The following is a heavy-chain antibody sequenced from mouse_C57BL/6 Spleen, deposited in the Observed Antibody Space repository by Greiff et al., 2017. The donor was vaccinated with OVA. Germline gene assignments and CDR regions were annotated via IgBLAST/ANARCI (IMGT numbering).Heavy chain of an antibody. CDR1: GFTFSDYG. CDR2: ISSGSSTI. CDR3: ARTYYYSNYHYAMDY. V-gene: IGHV5-17*01. D-gene: IGHD2-5*01. Sequence: EVQRVESGGGLVKPGGSLKLSCAASGFTFSDYGMHWVRQAPEKGLEWVAYISSGSSTIYYADTVKGRFTISRDNAKNTLFLQMTSLRSEDTAMYYGARTYYYSNYHYAMDYWGQGTSVTVSS. J-gene: IGHJ4*01.